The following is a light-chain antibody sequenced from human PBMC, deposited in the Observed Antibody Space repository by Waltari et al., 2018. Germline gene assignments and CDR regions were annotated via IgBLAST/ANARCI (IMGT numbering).Light chain of an antibody. V-gene: IGKV3-15*01. J-gene: IGKJ4*01. CDR3: QQENNWPLLT. Sequence: ETVMTQSPATLSVSPGDRATLSCRASQSVSSKLAWYQKKPGQAPRLLIYAAATRCTGIPARCSGSGAGTEFTLTSSSRQSEDFAVYYCQQENNWPLLTFGGGTKVEIK. CDR1: QSVSSK. CDR2: AAA.